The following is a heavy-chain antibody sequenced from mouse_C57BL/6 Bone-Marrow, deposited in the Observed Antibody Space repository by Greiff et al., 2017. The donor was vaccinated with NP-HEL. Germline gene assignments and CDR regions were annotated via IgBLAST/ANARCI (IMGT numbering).Heavy chain of an antibody. V-gene: IGHV5-9-1*02. CDR2: ISSGGDYT. CDR1: GFTFSSYA. Sequence: EVKLVESGEGLVKPGGSLKLSCAASGFTFSSYAMSWVRQTPEKRLEWVAYISSGGDYTYYADNVKGRFTISRDNARNTLYLQMSSLKAEDTAMYYCTRAPYYGSSDYYAMDYWGQGTSVTVSS. J-gene: IGHJ4*01. CDR3: TRAPYYGSSDYYAMDY. D-gene: IGHD1-1*01.